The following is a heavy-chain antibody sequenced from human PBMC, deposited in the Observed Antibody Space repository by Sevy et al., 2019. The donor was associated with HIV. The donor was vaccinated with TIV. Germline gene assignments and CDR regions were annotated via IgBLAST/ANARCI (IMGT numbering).Heavy chain of an antibody. Sequence: GGSLRLSCAASGFTFSSYSMNWVRQAPGKGLEWVSYISSSSSTIYYADSVKGRFTNSRDNAKNSLYLQMNSLRDEDTAVYYCASSGGYTGVYAFDIWGQGTMVTVSS. CDR3: ASSGGYTGVYAFDI. J-gene: IGHJ3*02. D-gene: IGHD1-1*01. CDR1: GFTFSSYS. CDR2: ISSSSSTI. V-gene: IGHV3-48*02.